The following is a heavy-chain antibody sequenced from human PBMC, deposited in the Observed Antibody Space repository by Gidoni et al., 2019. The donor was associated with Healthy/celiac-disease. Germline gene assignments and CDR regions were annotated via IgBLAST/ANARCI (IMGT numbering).Heavy chain of an antibody. Sequence: QVQLVESGGGVVQPGRSLRLPCAASGFTFSSYAMHWVRQAPGKGLEWVAVISYDGSNKYYADSVKGRFTISRDNSKNTLYLQMNSLRAEDTAVYYCARGCSGGSCYRSYRFDPWGQGTLVTVSS. CDR1: GFTFSSYA. CDR2: ISYDGSNK. CDR3: ARGCSGGSCYRSYRFDP. D-gene: IGHD2-15*01. V-gene: IGHV3-30*01. J-gene: IGHJ5*02.